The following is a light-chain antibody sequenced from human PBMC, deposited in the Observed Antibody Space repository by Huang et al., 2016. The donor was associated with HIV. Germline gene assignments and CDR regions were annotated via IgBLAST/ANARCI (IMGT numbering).Light chain of an antibody. J-gene: IGKJ1*01. Sequence: DIQMTQSPSSLSASVGDRVTITCRASKSISRFLNWYQQKPGTAPKLLIYGASRLQSGVPSRFIGSGSGTDFTLTINSLQPEDFATYYCQQSYKTFGQGTKVEMK. CDR3: QQSYKT. V-gene: IGKV1-39*01. CDR1: KSISRF. CDR2: GAS.